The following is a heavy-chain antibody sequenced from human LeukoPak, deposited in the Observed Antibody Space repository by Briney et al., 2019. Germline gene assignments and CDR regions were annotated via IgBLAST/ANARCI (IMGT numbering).Heavy chain of an antibody. D-gene: IGHD2-2*01. CDR2: IKQDGSEI. J-gene: IGHJ4*02. CDR1: GFTFSRYW. CDR3: ARHSSDTSASYHFDC. Sequence: PGGSLRLSCAASGFTFSRYWMSWVRQAPGKGLEWVANIKQDGSEIYYVASVKGRFTISRDDAKNSLYLQMNSLRADDTAVYYCARHSSDTSASYHFDCWGQGTLVTVSS. V-gene: IGHV3-7*05.